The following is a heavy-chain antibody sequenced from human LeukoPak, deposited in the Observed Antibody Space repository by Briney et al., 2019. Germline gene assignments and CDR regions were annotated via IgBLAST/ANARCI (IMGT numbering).Heavy chain of an antibody. CDR3: AKVPWATVTTIWFAFDI. CDR1: GFTFSSYG. V-gene: IGHV3-30*18. J-gene: IGHJ3*02. Sequence: PGRSLRLSCAASGFTFSSYGMHWVRQAPGKGLEWVAVISYDGSNKYYADSVKGRFTISRDNSKNTLYLQMNSLRAEDTAVYYCAKVPWATVTTIWFAFDIWGQGTMVTVSS. CDR2: ISYDGSNK. D-gene: IGHD4-17*01.